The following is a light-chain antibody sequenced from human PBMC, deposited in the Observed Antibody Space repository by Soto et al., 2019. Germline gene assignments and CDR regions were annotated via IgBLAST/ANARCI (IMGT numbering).Light chain of an antibody. Sequence: DIQLTQSPSFLSASIRDRVTITCRASQDISNYLAWYQQKPSKAPKLLIYAASTLQNGVPSRFSGSRSGTEFTLTITSLQPEDFATYYCQQLNNYPRTFGQGTKLEI. CDR2: AAS. CDR3: QQLNNYPRT. V-gene: IGKV1-9*01. CDR1: QDISNY. J-gene: IGKJ2*01.